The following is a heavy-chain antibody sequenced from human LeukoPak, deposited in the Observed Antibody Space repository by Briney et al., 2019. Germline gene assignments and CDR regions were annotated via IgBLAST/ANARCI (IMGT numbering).Heavy chain of an antibody. D-gene: IGHD6-13*01. J-gene: IGHJ4*02. CDR2: MNPNSGNT. CDR3: ARFHQRQLVVDFDY. Sequence: GASVKVSCKASGYTFTSYDINWVRQATGQGLEWMGWMNPNSGNTGYAQKFQGRVTMTRNTSISTAYMELSSLRSEDTAVYYCARFHQRQLVVDFDYWGQGTLVTVSS. CDR1: GYTFTSYD. V-gene: IGHV1-8*01.